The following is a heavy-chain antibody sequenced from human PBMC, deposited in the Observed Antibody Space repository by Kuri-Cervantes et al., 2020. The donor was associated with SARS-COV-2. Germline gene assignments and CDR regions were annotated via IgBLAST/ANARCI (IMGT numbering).Heavy chain of an antibody. CDR3: ASPITIFGVGWGGEAYGMDV. CDR2: ISSSSYI. Sequence: GESLKISCAASGFTFSSYSMNWVRQAPGKGLEWVSSISSSSYIYYADSVKGRFTISRDNAKNSLYLQMNSLRAEDTAVYYCASPITIFGVGWGGEAYGMDVWGQGTTVTVSS. CDR1: GFTFSSYS. J-gene: IGHJ6*02. D-gene: IGHD3-3*01. V-gene: IGHV3-21*01.